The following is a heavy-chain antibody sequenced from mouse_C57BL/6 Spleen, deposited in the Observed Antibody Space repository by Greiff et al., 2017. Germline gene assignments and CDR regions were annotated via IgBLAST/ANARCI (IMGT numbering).Heavy chain of an antibody. CDR1: GYAFSSSW. CDR2: IYPGDGDT. CDR3: ARLITTVVATRYFDG. D-gene: IGHD1-1*01. J-gene: IGHJ1*03. V-gene: IGHV1-82*01. Sequence: VQLQQSGPELVKPGASVKISCKASGYAFSSSWMNWVKQRPGKGLEWIGRIYPGDGDTNYNGKFKGKATLTADKSSSTAYMQLSSLTSEDSAVYFCARLITTVVATRYFDGWGTGTTVTVSS.